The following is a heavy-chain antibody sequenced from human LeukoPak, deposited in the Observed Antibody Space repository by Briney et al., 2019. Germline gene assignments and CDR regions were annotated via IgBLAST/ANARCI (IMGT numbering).Heavy chain of an antibody. Sequence: SQTLSLTCTVSGGSISSSGYYWSWFRQPPGKGLEWIGYIYYSGITYYNPSLKSRVTISVDTSKNQFSLKLSSVTAADTAVYYCARASAATTHFDYWGQGTLVTVSS. CDR1: GGSISSSGYY. V-gene: IGHV4-30-4*01. CDR3: ARASAATTHFDY. J-gene: IGHJ4*02. CDR2: IYYSGIT. D-gene: IGHD5-24*01.